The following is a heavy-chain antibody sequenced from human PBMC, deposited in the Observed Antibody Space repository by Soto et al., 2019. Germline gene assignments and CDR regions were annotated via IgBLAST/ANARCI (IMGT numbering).Heavy chain of an antibody. CDR2: TYYRSKWYN. CDR1: GDSVSSNSAA. CDR3: ARRPSDSSGYYRYYYYGMDV. D-gene: IGHD3-22*01. J-gene: IGHJ6*02. Sequence: PSQTLSLTCAISGDSVSSNSAAWNWIRQSPSRGLEWLGRTYYRSKWYNDYAVSVKSRITINPDTSKNQFSLQLNSVTPEDTAVYYCARRPSDSSGYYRYYYYGMDVWGQGTTVTVSS. V-gene: IGHV6-1*01.